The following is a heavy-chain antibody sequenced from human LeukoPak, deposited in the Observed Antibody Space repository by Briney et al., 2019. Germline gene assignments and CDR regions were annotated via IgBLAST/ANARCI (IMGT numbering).Heavy chain of an antibody. Sequence: PSETLSLTCTVSGGSISSSDYYWSWIRQPPGKGLEWIGYIYYSGSTYYNPSLKSRVTISVDTSKNQFSLKLSSVTAADTAVYYCARVVVPAAIIDYWGQGTLVTVSS. D-gene: IGHD2-2*02. CDR1: GGSISSSDYY. CDR3: ARVVVPAAIIDY. CDR2: IYYSGST. J-gene: IGHJ4*02. V-gene: IGHV4-30-4*01.